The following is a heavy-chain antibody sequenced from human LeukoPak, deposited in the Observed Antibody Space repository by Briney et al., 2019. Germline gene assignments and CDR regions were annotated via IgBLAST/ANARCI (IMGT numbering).Heavy chain of an antibody. D-gene: IGHD3-22*01. CDR2: IYYSGSS. Sequence: SETLSLTCTVSGGSISSYCWSWIRQPPGKGLEWIGYIYYSGSSNHNPSLKSRVTISVDTSKNQFSLKLSSVTAADTAVYYCAGNLMYYYDSSGYPPFWGQGTLVTVSS. CDR3: AGNLMYYYDSSGYPPF. J-gene: IGHJ4*02. V-gene: IGHV4-59*01. CDR1: GGSISSYC.